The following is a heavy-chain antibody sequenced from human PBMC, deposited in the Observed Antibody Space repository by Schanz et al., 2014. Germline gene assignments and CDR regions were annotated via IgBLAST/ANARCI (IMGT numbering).Heavy chain of an antibody. V-gene: IGHV1-18*01. J-gene: IGHJ6*02. CDR2: MNPDSGNT. D-gene: IGHD3-10*01. CDR3: ARAKRFGDMDV. CDR1: GYTFTSYD. Sequence: QVQLVQSGAEVRKPGASVKVSCKASGYTFTSYDFNWVRQAPGQGLEWMGWMNPDSGNTGYAQKFQGRVTMTTDTSTSTAYMELRNLRSDDTAVYYCARAKRFGDMDVWGQGTTVTVSS.